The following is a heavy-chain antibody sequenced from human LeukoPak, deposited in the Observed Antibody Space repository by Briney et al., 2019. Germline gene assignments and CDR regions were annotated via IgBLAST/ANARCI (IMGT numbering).Heavy chain of an antibody. D-gene: IGHD3-16*01. CDR2: ISYDGSNK. CDR3: ARADPLGYYYYYMDV. J-gene: IGHJ6*03. Sequence: GGSLRLSCAASGFTFSSYAMHWVRQAPGKGLEWVAVISYDGSNKYYADSVKGRFTISRDNSKNTLYLQMNSLRAEDTGVYYCARADPLGYYYYYMDVWGKGTTVTVSS. V-gene: IGHV3-30-3*01. CDR1: GFTFSSYA.